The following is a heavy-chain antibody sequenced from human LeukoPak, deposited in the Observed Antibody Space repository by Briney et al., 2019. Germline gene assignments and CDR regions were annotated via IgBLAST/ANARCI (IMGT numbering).Heavy chain of an antibody. D-gene: IGHD3-3*01. CDR2: IYYSGDS. CDR1: GVSISSSSHY. V-gene: IGHV4-39*07. CDR3: ARDRKGYYDFWSGYSYMDV. Sequence: SETLSLTCTVPGVSISSSSHYWGWIRQPPGKGLEWIGSIYYSGDSYYNPSLKSRVTISVDTSKNQFSLKLSSVTAADTAVYYCARDRKGYYDFWSGYSYMDVWGKGTTVTVSS. J-gene: IGHJ6*03.